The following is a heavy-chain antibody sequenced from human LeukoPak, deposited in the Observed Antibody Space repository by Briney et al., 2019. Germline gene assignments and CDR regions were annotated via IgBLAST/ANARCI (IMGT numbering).Heavy chain of an antibody. V-gene: IGHV3-23*01. D-gene: IGHD3-22*01. CDR3: AKSASRGKYYDSSGYPDY. J-gene: IGHJ4*02. CDR2: ISGSGGST. CDR1: GFTFSSYA. Sequence: GALRLSCAASGFTFSSYAMSWVRQAPGKGLEWVSAISGSGGSTYYADSVKGRFTISRDNSRNTLYLQMNSLRAEDTAVYYCAKSASRGKYYDSSGYPDYWGQGTLVTVSS.